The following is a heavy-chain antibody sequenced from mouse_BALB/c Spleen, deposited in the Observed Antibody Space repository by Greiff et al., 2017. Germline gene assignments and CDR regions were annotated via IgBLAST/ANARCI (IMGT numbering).Heavy chain of an antibody. D-gene: IGHD2-4*01. CDR2: ISCYNGAT. Sequence: LVKPGASVKISCKASGYSFTGYYMPWVKQSHGKSLEWIGYISCYNGATSYNQKFKGKATFTVDTSSSPAYMQFNSLTSEDSAVYYCARSRSTMITTWAMDYWGQGTSVTVSS. V-gene: IGHV1S34*01. CDR3: ARSRSTMITTWAMDY. J-gene: IGHJ4*01. CDR1: GYSFTGYY.